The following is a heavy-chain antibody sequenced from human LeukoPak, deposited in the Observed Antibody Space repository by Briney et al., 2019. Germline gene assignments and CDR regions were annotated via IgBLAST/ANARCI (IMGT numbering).Heavy chain of an antibody. Sequence: KPSETLSLTCTVSGGSSRSYYWNWLRQPPGKGLEWIGYIYYSGNTNYNPSLKSRVTISVDTSKNQFSLKLSSVTAADTAVYYCATDNSYGSGSYYTWGQGTLVTVSS. CDR3: ATDNSYGSGSYYT. J-gene: IGHJ4*02. CDR2: IYYSGNT. CDR1: GGSSRSYY. D-gene: IGHD3-10*01. V-gene: IGHV4-59*01.